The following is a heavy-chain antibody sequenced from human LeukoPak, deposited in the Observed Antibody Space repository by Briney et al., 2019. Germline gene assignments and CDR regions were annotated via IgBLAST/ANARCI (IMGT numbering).Heavy chain of an antibody. CDR1: GGSISSYY. Sequence: PSETLSLTCSVSGGSISSYYWSWIRQPAGKGLEGIGRIYSSGTITYNPSLQSRVTMSVDTSKNEFSLKMSSVTAADTAVYYCTRDSGTTGEVKFDPWGRGTLVAVSS. CDR2: IYSSGTI. J-gene: IGHJ5*02. V-gene: IGHV4-4*07. CDR3: TRDSGTTGEVKFDP. D-gene: IGHD3-10*01.